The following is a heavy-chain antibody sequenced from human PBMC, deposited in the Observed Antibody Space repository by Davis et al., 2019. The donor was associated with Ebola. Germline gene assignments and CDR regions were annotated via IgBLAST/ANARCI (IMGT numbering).Heavy chain of an antibody. CDR2: INPSGGST. D-gene: IGHD3-10*01. J-gene: IGHJ5*02. CDR3: ARGLTMVRGVIIRRLWFDP. V-gene: IGHV1-46*01. CDR1: TYTFTSDY. Sequence: AASVKVSCKASTYTFTSDYMHWVRQAPGQGLEWMGIINPSGGSTAYAQKFQGRVTMPRDTSTSTVYMELSSLRSEDTAVYYCARGLTMVRGVIIRRLWFDPWGQGTLVTVSS.